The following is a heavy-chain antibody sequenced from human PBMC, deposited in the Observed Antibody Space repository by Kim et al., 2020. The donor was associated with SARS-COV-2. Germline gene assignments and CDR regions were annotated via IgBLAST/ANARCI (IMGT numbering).Heavy chain of an antibody. V-gene: IGHV4-4*02. D-gene: IGHD3-10*01. J-gene: IGHJ3*02. CDR3: ARAQLWFGELDYLPTHDAFDI. Sequence: SETLSLTCAVSGGSISSSNWWSWVRQPPGKGLEWIGEIYHSGSTNYNPSLKSRVTISVDKSKNQFSLKLSSVTAADTAVYYCARAQLWFGELDYLPTHDAFDIWGQGTMVTVSS. CDR2: IYHSGST. CDR1: GGSISSSNW.